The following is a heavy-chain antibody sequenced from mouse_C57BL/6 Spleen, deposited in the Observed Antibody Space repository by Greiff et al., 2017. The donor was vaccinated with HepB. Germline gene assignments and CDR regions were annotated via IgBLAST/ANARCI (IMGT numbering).Heavy chain of an antibody. V-gene: IGHV1-26*01. D-gene: IGHD1-1*01. J-gene: IGHJ1*03. CDR3: ARFTTVVYWYFDV. CDR1: GYTFTDYY. CDR2: INPNNGGT. Sequence: VQLQQSGPELVKPGASVKISCKASGYTFTDYYMNWVKQSHGKSLEWIGDINPNNGGTSYNQKFKGKATLTVDKSSSTAYMELRSLTSEDSAVYYCARFTTVVYWYFDVWGTGTTVTVSS.